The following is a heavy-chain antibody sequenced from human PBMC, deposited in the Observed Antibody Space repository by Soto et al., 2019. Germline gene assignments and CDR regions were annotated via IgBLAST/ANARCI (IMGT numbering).Heavy chain of an antibody. CDR1: GYSFTSYW. J-gene: IGHJ6*02. D-gene: IGHD2-2*01. CDR2: IDPSDSYT. V-gene: IGHV5-10-1*01. Sequence: GESLKISCKGSGYSFTSYWISWVRQMPGKGLEWMGRIDPSDSYTNYSPSFQGHVTISADKSISTAYLQWSSLKASDTAMYYCASITFHCSTTTCPTHYYYYYGLDVWGQGTTVTVSS. CDR3: ASITFHCSTTTCPTHYYYYYGLDV.